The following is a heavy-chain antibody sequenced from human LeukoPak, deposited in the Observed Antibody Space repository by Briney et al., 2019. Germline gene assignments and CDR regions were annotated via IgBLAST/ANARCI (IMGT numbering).Heavy chain of an antibody. CDR2: INTNTGNP. D-gene: IGHD5-24*01. J-gene: IGHJ4*02. V-gene: IGHV7-4-1*02. CDR1: GYTFISYG. CDR3: ARGARLQDF. Sequence: ASVKVSCKASGYTFISYGMNWVRQAPGQGLEWMGWINTNTGNPTYAQGFTGRFVFSLDTSVSTAYLQISSLKSEDTAVYYCARGARLQDFWGQGTLVTVSS.